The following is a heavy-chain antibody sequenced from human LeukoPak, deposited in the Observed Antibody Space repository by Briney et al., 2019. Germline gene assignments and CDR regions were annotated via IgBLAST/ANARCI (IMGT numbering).Heavy chain of an antibody. V-gene: IGHV3-23*01. D-gene: IGHD1-1*01. CDR3: ARDKTQLYYFDY. CDR2: ISGNAGST. Sequence: PGGSLRLSCTASGFTLSSYAMSWVRQAPGKGLEWVSLISGNAGSTYYADSVKGRFTISRDITKNTLYLQMNSLRAEDTAVYYCARDKTQLYYFDYWGQGTLVTISS. J-gene: IGHJ4*02. CDR1: GFTLSSYA.